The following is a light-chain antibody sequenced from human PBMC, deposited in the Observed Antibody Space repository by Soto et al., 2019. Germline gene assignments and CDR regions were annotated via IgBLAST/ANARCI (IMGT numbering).Light chain of an antibody. Sequence: EILFAPSPSPPSLSPGERATLSCRAGQSVSSNLAWYQQKPGQAPRLLIYGASTRATGIPARFSGSGSGTEFTLTISSLQSEDFATYYCQQYGSTPVTFGQGTKVDNK. CDR2: GAS. CDR3: QQYGSTPVT. CDR1: QSVSSN. V-gene: IGKV3-15*01. J-gene: IGKJ1*01.